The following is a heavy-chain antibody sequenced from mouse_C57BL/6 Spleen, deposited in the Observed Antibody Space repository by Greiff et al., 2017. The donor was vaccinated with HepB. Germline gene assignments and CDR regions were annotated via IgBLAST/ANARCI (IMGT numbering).Heavy chain of an antibody. D-gene: IGHD2-2*01. CDR2: ISDGGSYT. CDR3: AREGGYEPLFDY. CDR1: GFTFSSYA. Sequence: EVKLMESGGGLVKPGGSLKLSCAASGFTFSSYAMSWVRQTPEKRLEWVATISDGGSYTYYPDNVKGRFTISRDNAKNNLYLQMSHLKSEDTAMYYCAREGGYEPLFDYWGQGTTLTVSS. J-gene: IGHJ2*01. V-gene: IGHV5-4*01.